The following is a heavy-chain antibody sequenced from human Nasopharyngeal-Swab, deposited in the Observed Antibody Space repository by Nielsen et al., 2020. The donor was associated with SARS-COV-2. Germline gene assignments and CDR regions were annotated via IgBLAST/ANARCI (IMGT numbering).Heavy chain of an antibody. CDR1: GFTVSSNY. CDR3: ATPRGTMIDPLDY. Sequence: GGSLRLSCAASGFTVSSNYMSWVRQAPGKGLEWVSVIYSGGSTYYADSVKGRFTISRDNSKNTLYLQMNSLRAEDTAVYYCATPRGTMIDPLDYWGQGTLVTVSS. V-gene: IGHV3-53*05. J-gene: IGHJ4*02. D-gene: IGHD3-22*01. CDR2: IYSGGST.